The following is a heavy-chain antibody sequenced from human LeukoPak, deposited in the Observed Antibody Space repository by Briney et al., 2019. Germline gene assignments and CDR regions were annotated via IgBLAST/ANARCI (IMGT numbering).Heavy chain of an antibody. CDR1: GTSITPYS. V-gene: IGHV4-4*09. CDR2: FYTSGNT. Sequence: PSETLSLTCSVSGTSITPYSWSWIRQPPGRGLEWIGYFYTSGNTHQNPSLKSRFTMSIDASKNQFSLRLSSMTAADTAVYYCARHRAEMATITDDTFDMWGQGTMVTVSS. J-gene: IGHJ3*02. D-gene: IGHD5-24*01. CDR3: ARHRAEMATITDDTFDM.